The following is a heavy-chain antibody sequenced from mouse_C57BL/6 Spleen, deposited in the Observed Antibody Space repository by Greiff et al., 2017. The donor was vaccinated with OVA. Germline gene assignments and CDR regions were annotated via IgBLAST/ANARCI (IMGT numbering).Heavy chain of an antibody. CDR2: FHPYNDDT. CDR3: ARGIYYDYDGFAY. CDR1: GYTFTTYP. D-gene: IGHD2-4*01. V-gene: IGHV1-47*01. J-gene: IGHJ3*01. Sequence: VKVVESGAELVKPGASVKMSCKASGYTFTTYPIEWMKQNHGKSLEWIGNFHPYNDDTKYNEKFKGKATLTVEKSSSTVYLELSRLTSDDSAVYYCARGIYYDYDGFAYWGQGTLVTVSA.